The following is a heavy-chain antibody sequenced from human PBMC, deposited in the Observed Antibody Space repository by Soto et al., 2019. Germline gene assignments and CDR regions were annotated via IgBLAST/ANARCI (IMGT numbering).Heavy chain of an antibody. V-gene: IGHV5-51*01. CDR3: TRRLARAKTGWPYYFDS. CDR2: IYPGDSDT. CDR1: GYIFTDYW. D-gene: IGHD3-9*01. Sequence: GESLKISCQGSGYIFTDYWINWVRQMPGKGLEWMGIIYPGDSDTRYRPSFRGQVTISVDTSVSTTYRQWNDLKASDTAVYYCTRRLARAKTGWPYYFDSWGRGTLVTVSS. J-gene: IGHJ4*02.